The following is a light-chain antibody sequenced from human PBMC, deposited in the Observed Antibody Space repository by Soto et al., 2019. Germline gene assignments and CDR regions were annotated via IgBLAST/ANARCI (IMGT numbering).Light chain of an antibody. V-gene: IGKV1-5*03. J-gene: IGKJ1*01. Sequence: DIQMTQSPSTLSGSVGDRVTITCGASQTVSSWLAWYQQKPGKAPKLLIYKASTLKSGVPSRFSGSGSGTEFTLTISSLQPDHFATYYCQHYNSYSEAFGQGTKVDIK. CDR3: QHYNSYSEA. CDR1: QTVSSW. CDR2: KAS.